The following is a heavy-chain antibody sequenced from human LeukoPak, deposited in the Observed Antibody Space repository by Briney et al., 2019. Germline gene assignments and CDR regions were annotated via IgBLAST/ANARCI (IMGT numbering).Heavy chain of an antibody. CDR3: ARDSEIAAAGSFDS. CDR2: ISSSSSYI. CDR1: GFTFTSFY. J-gene: IGHJ4*02. D-gene: IGHD6-13*01. V-gene: IGHV3-21*01. Sequence: GGSLRLSCAASGFTFTSFYMIWVRQAPGKGLEWVTSISSSSSYIYYAASVKGRFTISRDNAKNSLSLQMNSLRAEDTAVYYCARDSEIAAAGSFDSWGQGTPVTVSS.